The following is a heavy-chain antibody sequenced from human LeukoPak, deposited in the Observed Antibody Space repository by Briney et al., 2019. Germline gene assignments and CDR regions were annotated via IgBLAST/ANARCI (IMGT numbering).Heavy chain of an antibody. Sequence: GGSLRLSCAASGFTFSSYAMSWVRQAPGKGLEWVSGISGSGGSTYYADSVKGRFTISRDNSKNTLYLQMTSLRAEDTAVYYCAKARISSGVGYYSDWGQGTLVIVSS. CDR3: AKARISSGVGYYSD. V-gene: IGHV3-23*01. CDR1: GFTFSSYA. J-gene: IGHJ4*02. D-gene: IGHD3-3*01. CDR2: ISGSGGST.